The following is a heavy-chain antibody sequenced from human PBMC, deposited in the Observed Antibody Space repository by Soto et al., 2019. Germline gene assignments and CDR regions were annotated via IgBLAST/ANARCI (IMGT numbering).Heavy chain of an antibody. J-gene: IGHJ4*02. D-gene: IGHD2-15*01. CDR2: ISYDGSNK. V-gene: IGHV3-30-3*01. Sequence: PVGSLRLSCASSVCTFSSYAMHWVRHSPGKGLEWVAVISYDGSNKYYADSVKGRFTISRDNSKNTLYLQMNSLRAEDTAVYYCVRDVVVVHATLVYLGQGTLDIVSS. CDR1: VCTFSSYA. CDR3: VRDVVVVHATLVY.